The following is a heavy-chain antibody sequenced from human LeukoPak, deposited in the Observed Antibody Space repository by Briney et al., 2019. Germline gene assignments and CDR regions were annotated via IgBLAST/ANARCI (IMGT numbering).Heavy chain of an antibody. Sequence: GGSLRLSCAASGFTFSSYEMNWVRQAPGKGLEWVSYISSSGSTIYYADSVKGRFAISRDNAKNSLYLQMNSLRAEDTAVYYCAGAADCSGGSCYYYYMDVWGKGTTVTVSS. D-gene: IGHD2-15*01. CDR1: GFTFSSYE. J-gene: IGHJ6*03. V-gene: IGHV3-48*03. CDR3: AGAADCSGGSCYYYYMDV. CDR2: ISSSGSTI.